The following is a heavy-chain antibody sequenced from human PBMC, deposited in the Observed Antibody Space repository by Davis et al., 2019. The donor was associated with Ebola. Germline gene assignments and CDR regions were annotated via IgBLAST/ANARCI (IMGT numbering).Heavy chain of an antibody. CDR2: ISGSGGST. CDR3: AKSGLSFGVVKYHYGMDV. Sequence: GGSLRLSCAASGFTFSSYAMTWVRKAPGKGLEWVSAISGSGGSTYYADSVKGRFTISRDNSKKTLYLQMNSLRAEDTAVYYCAKSGLSFGVVKYHYGMDVWGKGTTVTVSS. V-gene: IGHV3-23*01. CDR1: GFTFSSYA. D-gene: IGHD3-3*01. J-gene: IGHJ6*04.